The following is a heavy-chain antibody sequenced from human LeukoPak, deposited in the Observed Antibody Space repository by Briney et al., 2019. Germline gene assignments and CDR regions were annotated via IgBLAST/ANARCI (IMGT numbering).Heavy chain of an antibody. Sequence: GGSLRLSCAASGFTFSSYSMNWVRQAPGKGLEWVSYISSRTSTIYYADSVKGRFTISRDNAKNSLYLQMNSLRAEDTAVYYCARDGLPSDIVVVPAANYWGYYFDYWGQGTLVTVSS. CDR3: ARDGLPSDIVVVPAANYWGYYFDY. CDR1: GFTFSSYS. V-gene: IGHV3-48*04. J-gene: IGHJ4*02. CDR2: ISSRTSTI. D-gene: IGHD2-2*01.